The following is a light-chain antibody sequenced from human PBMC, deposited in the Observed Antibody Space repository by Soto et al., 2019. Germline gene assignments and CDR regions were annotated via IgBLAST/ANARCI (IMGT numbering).Light chain of an antibody. Sequence: DILMTQSPATLSVSPGERATLSCTASQSVGSNLAWYQHKPGQAPRLLIYGASTRATAVPARFSGSGSGTEITVTISSLQSEDFAVYYCQEYDNWTFGQGTKVELK. CDR1: QSVGSN. J-gene: IGKJ1*01. CDR3: QEYDNWT. V-gene: IGKV3-15*01. CDR2: GAS.